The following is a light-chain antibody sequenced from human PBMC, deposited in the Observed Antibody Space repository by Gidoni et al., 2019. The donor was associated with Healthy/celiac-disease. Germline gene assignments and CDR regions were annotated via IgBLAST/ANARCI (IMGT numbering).Light chain of an antibody. J-gene: IGLJ2*01. CDR1: SSDVGGYNY. CDR2: DVS. CDR3: SSYTSSSTLV. V-gene: IGLV2-14*01. Sequence: QSALTQPASVSGSPGPSTTISCTGTSSDVGGYNYVSWYQQHPGKAPKLMIYDVSNRPSGVSNRCSGSKSGNTASLTISGLQAEDEADYYCSSYTSSSTLVFGGGTKLTVL.